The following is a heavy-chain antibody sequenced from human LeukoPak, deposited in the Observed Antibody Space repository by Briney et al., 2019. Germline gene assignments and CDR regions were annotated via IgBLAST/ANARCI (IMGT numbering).Heavy chain of an antibody. CDR2: IYYSGST. J-gene: IGHJ3*02. D-gene: IGHD3-22*01. CDR1: GFTFSSYSMN. Sequence: GSLRLSCAASGFTFSSYSMNWVRQPPGKGLEWIGSIYYSGSTYYNPSLKSRVTISVDTSKNQFSLKLSSVTAADTAVYYCARTDYYDSSGYVGQDAFDIWGQGTMVTVSS. CDR3: ARTDYYDSSGYVGQDAFDI. V-gene: IGHV4-39*01.